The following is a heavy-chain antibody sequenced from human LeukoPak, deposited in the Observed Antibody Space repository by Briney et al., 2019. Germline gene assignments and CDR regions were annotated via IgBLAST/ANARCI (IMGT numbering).Heavy chain of an antibody. CDR2: IYYSGST. J-gene: IGHJ4*02. V-gene: IGHV4-39*01. D-gene: IGHD6-19*01. CDR1: GGSISSDSYY. Sequence: SETLSLTCTVSGGSISSDSYYWAWIRQPPGTGLEWIASIYYSGSTYYNPSLKSRVTMSVDTSRNQFSLKLSSVTAADTAVYYCASLAVAGLSEGYWGQGTLVIVSS. CDR3: ASLAVAGLSEGY.